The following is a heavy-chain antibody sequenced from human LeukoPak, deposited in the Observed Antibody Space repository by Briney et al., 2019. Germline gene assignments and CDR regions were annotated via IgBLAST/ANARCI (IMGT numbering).Heavy chain of an antibody. V-gene: IGHV3-53*01. J-gene: IGHJ4*02. CDR2: IYSGGST. D-gene: IGHD3-10*01. CDR3: AKRGVVIRGILVIGYHQEAYYYDF. CDR1: GFTVSSNY. Sequence: GGSLRLSRAASGFTVSSNYMSWVRQAPGKGLEGVSVIYSGGSTYYADSVKGRFTISRDTSLNTLYLQMNNLRAEDTAVYFCAKRGVVIRGILVIGYHQEAYYYDFWGQGVLVTVSS.